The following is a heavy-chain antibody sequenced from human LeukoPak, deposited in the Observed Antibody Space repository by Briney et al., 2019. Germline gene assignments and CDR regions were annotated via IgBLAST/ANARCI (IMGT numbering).Heavy chain of an antibody. CDR2: INHSGST. CDR1: GGSFSGYY. D-gene: IGHD5-12*01. Sequence: SETLSLTCAVYGGSFSGYYWSRIRQPPGKGMEWIGEINHSGSTNYNPSLKNRVTISVDTSKNQFSLKLSSVTAADSAVYYCVKARGYSHYYYYMDVWGKGTTVTVSS. V-gene: IGHV4-34*01. CDR3: VKARGYSHYYYYMDV. J-gene: IGHJ6*03.